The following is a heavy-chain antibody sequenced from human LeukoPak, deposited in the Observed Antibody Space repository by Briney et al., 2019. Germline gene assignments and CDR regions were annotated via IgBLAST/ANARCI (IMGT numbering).Heavy chain of an antibody. CDR1: GGSISSYY. D-gene: IGHD3-10*01. CDR2: IYYSGST. CDR3: ARVRSSGEPYLDF. Sequence: TETLSLTCTVSGGSISSYYWSWIRQPPGKGLEWIGYIYYSGSTNHNPSLTSRVTISVDTSKNQYSLKLSSVTAADTAVYYCARVRSSGEPYLDFWGQATLVTV. J-gene: IGHJ4*02. V-gene: IGHV4-59*01.